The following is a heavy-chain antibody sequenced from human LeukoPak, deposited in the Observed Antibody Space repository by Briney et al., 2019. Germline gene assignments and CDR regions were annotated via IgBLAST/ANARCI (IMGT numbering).Heavy chain of an antibody. CDR2: ISYNGGVR. V-gene: IGHV3-30*03. D-gene: IGHD5-18*01. Sequence: GGSLRLSCAASGFTFSTYGLHWVRQAPGKGLEWVALISYNGGVRFYADSVKGRFTISRDNSKNTVYLQMNSLRTEDTAVYYCLTEDTPTVFDYWGQGTLVTVSS. J-gene: IGHJ4*02. CDR1: GFTFSTYG. CDR3: LTEDTPTVFDY.